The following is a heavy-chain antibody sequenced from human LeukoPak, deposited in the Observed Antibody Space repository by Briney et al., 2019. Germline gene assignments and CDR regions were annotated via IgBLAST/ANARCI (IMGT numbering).Heavy chain of an antibody. CDR1: GFTFSSYA. J-gene: IGHJ4*02. CDR2: ISYDGSNK. CDR3: ARDGDSGSYDIGY. D-gene: IGHD1-26*01. Sequence: PGRSLRLSCAASGFTFSSYAMHWVRQAPGKGLEWVAVISYDGSNKYYADSVKGRFTISRDNSKNTLYLQMNSLRAEDTAVCYCARDGDSGSYDIGYWGQGTLVTVSS. V-gene: IGHV3-30-3*01.